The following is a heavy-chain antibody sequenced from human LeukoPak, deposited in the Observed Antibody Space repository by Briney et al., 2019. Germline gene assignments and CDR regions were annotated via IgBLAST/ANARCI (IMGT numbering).Heavy chain of an antibody. D-gene: IGHD6-25*01. CDR2: IYYSGST. CDR3: ARHRAAYYYYGMDV. CDR1: GGSISSYD. V-gene: IGHV4-59*08. J-gene: IGHJ6*02. Sequence: SETLSLTCTVSGGSISSYDWSWIRQPPGKGLEWIGYIYYSGSTNYNPSLKSRVTISVDTSKNQFSLKLSSVTAADTAVYYCARHRAAYYYYGMDVWGQGTTVTVSS.